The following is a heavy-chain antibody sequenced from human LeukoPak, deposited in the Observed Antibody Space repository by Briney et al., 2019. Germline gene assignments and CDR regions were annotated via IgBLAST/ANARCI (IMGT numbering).Heavy chain of an antibody. Sequence: ASVKVSCKASGYTFTGYYMHWVRQAPGQGLEWMGWISAYNGNTNYAQKLQGRVTMTTDTSTSTAYMELRSLRSDDTAVYYCARDKTTVDSSLDYWGQGTLVTVSS. CDR2: ISAYNGNT. CDR1: GYTFTGYY. D-gene: IGHD6-19*01. J-gene: IGHJ4*02. V-gene: IGHV1-18*04. CDR3: ARDKTTVDSSLDY.